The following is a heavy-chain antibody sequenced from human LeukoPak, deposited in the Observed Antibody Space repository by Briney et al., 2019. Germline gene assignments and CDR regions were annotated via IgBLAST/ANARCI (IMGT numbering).Heavy chain of an antibody. CDR3: AKASIVVVPAANQGS. CDR2: ISGSGGST. J-gene: IGHJ4*02. D-gene: IGHD2-2*01. CDR1: GFTFSDYY. Sequence: GGSLRLSCAASGFTFSDYYMSWIRQAPGKGLEWVSAISGSGGSTYYADSVKGRFTISRDNSKNTLYLQMNSLRAEDTAVYYCAKASIVVVPAANQGSWGQGTLVTVSS. V-gene: IGHV3-23*01.